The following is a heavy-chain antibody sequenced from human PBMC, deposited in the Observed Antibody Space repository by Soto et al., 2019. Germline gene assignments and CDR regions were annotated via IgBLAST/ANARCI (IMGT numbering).Heavy chain of an antibody. V-gene: IGHV1-2*02. CDR2: INPNSGGT. J-gene: IGHJ6*03. D-gene: IGHD3-3*01. Sequence: ASVKVSCKASGYTFTGYYMHWVRQAPGQGLEWMGWINPNSGGTNYAQKLQGRVTMTRDTSTSTAYMELRRLRSDDTAVYYCARDTIFGVVPNRYYYYYMDVWGKGTTVTVSS. CDR3: ARDTIFGVVPNRYYYYYMDV. CDR1: GYTFTGYY.